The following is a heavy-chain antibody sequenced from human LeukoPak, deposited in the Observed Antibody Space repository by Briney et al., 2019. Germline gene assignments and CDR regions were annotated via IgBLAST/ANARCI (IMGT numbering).Heavy chain of an antibody. CDR3: ARAHKSWDYYDSSGYYHLDY. CDR1: GYTFTSYD. CDR2: IIPIFGTA. Sequence: RASVKVSCKASGYTFTSYDISWVRQAPGQGLEWMGGIIPIFGTANYAQKFQGRVTITADESTSTAYMELSSLRSEDTAVYYCARAHKSWDYYDSSGYYHLDYWGQGTLVTVSS. J-gene: IGHJ4*02. V-gene: IGHV1-69*13. D-gene: IGHD3-22*01.